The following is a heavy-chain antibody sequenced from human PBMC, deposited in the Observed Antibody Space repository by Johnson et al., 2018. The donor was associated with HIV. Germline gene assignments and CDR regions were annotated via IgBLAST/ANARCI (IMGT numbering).Heavy chain of an antibody. V-gene: IGHV3-64*01. CDR2: ISSNGGST. Sequence: VQLVESGGGLVQPGGSLRLSCVASGFTFSRYAIHWVRQAPGKGLEYVSGISSNGGSTYYAHSVKGRFIISRDNSKNTLYLQMGSLRAEDMAVYYCTGRDLLRAFDIWGQGTMVTVSS. D-gene: IGHD2-15*01. CDR3: TGRDLLRAFDI. J-gene: IGHJ3*02. CDR1: GFTFSRYA.